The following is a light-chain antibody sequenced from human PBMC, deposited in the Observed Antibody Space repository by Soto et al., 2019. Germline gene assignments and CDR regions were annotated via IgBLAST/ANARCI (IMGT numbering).Light chain of an antibody. V-gene: IGKV3-15*01. CDR2: GAS. J-gene: IGKJ1*01. CDR3: QHYNSFSRT. CDR1: QSVSTN. Sequence: EIVMTQSPTTLSVSPGERATLSCRASQSVSTNLAWYQQKPGQVPSLLIYGASTRASGIPARFSGSGSGTDFTLTITRLQPDDFATYYCQHYNSFSRTFGQGTKVDIK.